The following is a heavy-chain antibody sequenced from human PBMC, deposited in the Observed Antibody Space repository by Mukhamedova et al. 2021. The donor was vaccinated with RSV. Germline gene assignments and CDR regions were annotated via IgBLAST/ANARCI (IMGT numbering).Heavy chain of an antibody. V-gene: IGHV4-4*07. Sequence: SGTTNYSPSLKSRVTMSVDTSKNQFSLDLSSVTAADTAVYYCARVGYDNGRNYYYYYMDVWGKGTTVTVSS. J-gene: IGHJ6*03. D-gene: IGHD3-22*01. CDR2: SGTT. CDR3: ARVGYDNGRNYYYYYMDV.